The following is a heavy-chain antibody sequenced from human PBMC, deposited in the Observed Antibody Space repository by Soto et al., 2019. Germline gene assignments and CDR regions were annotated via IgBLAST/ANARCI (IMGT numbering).Heavy chain of an antibody. CDR3: ARHTRNQFDP. CDR1: GDSMTSSSYH. Sequence: PSETLSLTCTVSGDSMTSSSYHWGWIRQPPGKGLEWIGSIYYSERTSYNSGSTYYSPSLKSRVSISGDTSKSQFSLKLSSVTAADTAVYYCARHTRNQFDPWGQGTLVTVSS. CDR2: IYYSERTSYNSGST. J-gene: IGHJ5*02. V-gene: IGHV4-39*01.